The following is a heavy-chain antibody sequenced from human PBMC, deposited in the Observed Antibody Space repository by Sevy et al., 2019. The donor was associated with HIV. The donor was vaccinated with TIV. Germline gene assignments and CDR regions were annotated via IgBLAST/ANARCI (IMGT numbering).Heavy chain of an antibody. Sequence: GGSLRLSCAASGFTFSSYWMSWVRQAPGKGLEWVANIKQDGSEKYYVDSVKGRFTISRDNAKNSLYLQMNSLRAEDTAVYYCARAYYYDSSGYSPPNYFDYWGQGTLVTVSS. D-gene: IGHD3-22*01. CDR3: ARAYYYDSSGYSPPNYFDY. CDR1: GFTFSSYW. V-gene: IGHV3-7*01. CDR2: IKQDGSEK. J-gene: IGHJ4*02.